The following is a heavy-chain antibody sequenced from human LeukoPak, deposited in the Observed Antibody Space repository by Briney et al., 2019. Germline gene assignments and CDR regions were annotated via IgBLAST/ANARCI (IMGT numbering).Heavy chain of an antibody. CDR3: ARSSGSFDS. J-gene: IGHJ4*02. CDR2: MNYSGST. V-gene: IGHV4-39*07. D-gene: IGHD1-26*01. Sequence: SETLSLTCTVSGGSISSSSYYWGWIRQPPGKGLEWIGSMNYSGSTYHNPPLKSRVTISVDTSKNQFFLNVSSVTAADTAVYYCARSSGSFDSWGQETLVTVSS. CDR1: GGSISSSSYY.